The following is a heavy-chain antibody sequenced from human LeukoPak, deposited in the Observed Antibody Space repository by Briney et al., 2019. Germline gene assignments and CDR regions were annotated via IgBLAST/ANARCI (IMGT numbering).Heavy chain of an antibody. V-gene: IGHV3-23*01. J-gene: IGHJ4*02. CDR1: GFTFSIYA. D-gene: IGHD3-22*01. CDR3: AKKGYYDGSGYYMYYFDH. Sequence: AGGSLRLSCAASGFTFSIYAMSWVRQAPGKGLEWVLAISGSGGTAYYADSVKGRFTISRDNSKNTLYLQMNSLRAEDTAVYYCAKKGYYDGSGYYMYYFDHWGQGTLVTVSS. CDR2: ISGSGGTA.